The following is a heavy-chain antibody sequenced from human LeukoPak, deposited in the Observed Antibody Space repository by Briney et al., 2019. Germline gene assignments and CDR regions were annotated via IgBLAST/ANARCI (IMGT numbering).Heavy chain of an antibody. D-gene: IGHD1-26*01. Sequence: GGSLRLSCAASGFTFSSYAMSWVRQAPGKGLEWVSAISGSGGSTYYADSVKGRFTISRDNSKNTLYLKMNSLRAEDTAVYYCAKVPQGGSYGDYWGQGTLVTVSS. V-gene: IGHV3-23*01. CDR1: GFTFSSYA. CDR3: AKVPQGGSYGDY. CDR2: ISGSGGST. J-gene: IGHJ4*02.